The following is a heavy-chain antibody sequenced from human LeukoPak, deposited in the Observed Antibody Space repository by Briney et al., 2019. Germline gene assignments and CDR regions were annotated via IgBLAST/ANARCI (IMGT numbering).Heavy chain of an antibody. D-gene: IGHD5-18*01. J-gene: IGHJ4*02. CDR3: AGGYYYAYHY. CDR2: ITSSSGTI. CDR1: GFTFSSYS. Sequence: GGSLRLSCAASGFTFSSYSMNWVRQAPGKGLEWVSHITSSSGTIYYADSVKGRCTISRDNAKNSLYLQINGLRAEDTAVYYCAGGYYYAYHYWSQGTLVTVSS. V-gene: IGHV3-48*01.